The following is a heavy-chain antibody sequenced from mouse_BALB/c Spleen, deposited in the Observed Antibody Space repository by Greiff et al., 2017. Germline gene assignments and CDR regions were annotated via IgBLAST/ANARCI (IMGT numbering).Heavy chain of an antibody. CDR3: ARARYDGYYFDY. CDR1: GFTFSDYG. D-gene: IGHD2-14*01. CDR2: ISNLAYSI. J-gene: IGHJ2*01. V-gene: IGHV5-15*02. Sequence: DVKLVESGGGLVQPGGSRKLSCAASGFTFSDYGMAWVRQAPGKGPEWVAFISNLAYSIYYADTVTGRFTISRENAKNTLYLEMSSLRSEDTAMYYCARARYDGYYFDYWGQGTTLTVSS.